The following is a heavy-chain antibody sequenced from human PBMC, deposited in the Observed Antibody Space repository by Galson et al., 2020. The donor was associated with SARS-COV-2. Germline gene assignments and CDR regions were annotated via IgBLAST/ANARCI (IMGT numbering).Heavy chain of an antibody. CDR1: GYTLTELS. CDR3: ATALAIVVVPAGIQPSHNYYYGMDV. V-gene: IGHV1-24*01. Sequence: GESLKISCKVSGYTLTELSMHWVRQAPGKGLEWMGGFDPEDGETIYAQKFQGRVTMTEDTSTDTAYMELSSLRSEDTAVYYCATALAIVVVPAGIQPSHNYYYGMDVWGQGTTVTVSS. D-gene: IGHD2-2*01. J-gene: IGHJ6*02. CDR2: FDPEDGET.